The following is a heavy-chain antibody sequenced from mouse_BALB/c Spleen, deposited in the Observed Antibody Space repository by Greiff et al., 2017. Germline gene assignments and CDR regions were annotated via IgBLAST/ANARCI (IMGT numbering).Heavy chain of an antibody. J-gene: IGHJ2*01. CDR2: INPYNDGT. CDR3: ARKGLYGNLFDN. D-gene: IGHD2-1*01. Sequence: EVQLVESGPELVKPGASVKMSCKASGYTFTSYVMHWVKQKPGQGLEWIGYINPYNDGTKYNEKFKGKATLTSDKSSSTAYMELSSLTSEDSAVYYWARKGLYGNLFDNWGGGTTLTVSS. CDR1: GYTFTSYV. V-gene: IGHV1-14*01.